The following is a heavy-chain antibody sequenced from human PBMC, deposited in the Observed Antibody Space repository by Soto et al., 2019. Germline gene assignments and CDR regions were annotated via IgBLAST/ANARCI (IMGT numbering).Heavy chain of an antibody. CDR3: ASTGVYMVRGAAYYYMDV. D-gene: IGHD3-10*01. J-gene: IGHJ6*03. CDR1: GYTFTGYY. Sequence: GASVKVSCKASGYTFTGYYMHWVRQAPGQGLEWMGWINPNSGGTNYAQKFQGWVTMTRDTSISTAYMELSRLGSDDTAVYYCASTGVYMVRGAAYYYMDVWGKGTTVTVSS. V-gene: IGHV1-2*04. CDR2: INPNSGGT.